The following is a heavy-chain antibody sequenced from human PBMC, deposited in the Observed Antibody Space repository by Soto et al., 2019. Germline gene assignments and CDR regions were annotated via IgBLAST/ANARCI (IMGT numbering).Heavy chain of an antibody. D-gene: IGHD3-22*01. CDR1: GGSISTNSYY. J-gene: IGHJ5*02. Sequence: SETLSLTCAVSGGSISTNSYYWGWIRQPPGKGLDWIGTIYFSGSTHYSPSLKSRLTISVDTSKNQFSLKLSSVTAADTAVYYCARRRITMIVVVITAFDPWGQGTLVTVSS. CDR2: IYFSGST. V-gene: IGHV4-39*01. CDR3: ARRRITMIVVVITAFDP.